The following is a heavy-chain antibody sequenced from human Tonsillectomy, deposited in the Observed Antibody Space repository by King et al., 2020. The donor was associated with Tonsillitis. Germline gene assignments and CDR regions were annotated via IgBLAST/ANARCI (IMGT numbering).Heavy chain of an antibody. Sequence: QLQESGPGLVKPSETLSLTCTVSGGSISSSSYYWGWVRQPPGKGLEWVGGIYYSGSTYYNPSLKSRVTISVDTSKNQFSLKLSSVTAADTAVYYCARVKFNYYMDVWGKGTTVTVTS. CDR1: GGSISSSSYY. CDR3: ARVKFNYYMDV. CDR2: IYYSGST. D-gene: IGHD2-21*01. V-gene: IGHV4-39*01. J-gene: IGHJ6*03.